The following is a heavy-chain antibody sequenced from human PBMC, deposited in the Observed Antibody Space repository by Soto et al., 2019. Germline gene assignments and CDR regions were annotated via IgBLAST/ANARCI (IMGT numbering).Heavy chain of an antibody. CDR1: GGSISSYF. J-gene: IGHJ5*02. Sequence: SETLSLTYTVSGGSISSYFWSWIRQPPGKGLEWIGYIYHSGSTYYNPSLKSRVTISVDRSKNQFSLKLSSVTAADTAVYYCAPVPTPRGQGTLVTVS. V-gene: IGHV4-59*04. CDR3: APVPTP. CDR2: IYHSGST.